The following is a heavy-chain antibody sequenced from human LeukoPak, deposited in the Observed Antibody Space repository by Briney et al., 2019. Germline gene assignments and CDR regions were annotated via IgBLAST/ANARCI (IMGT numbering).Heavy chain of an antibody. J-gene: IGHJ4*02. D-gene: IGHD2-21*01. Sequence: PGGSLRLSCAASGFTFSYDWMTWVRQAPGKGLQWVANVNRVGTEKHFLDSVEGRFTISRDNANKALYLQMSSLTPQDTAVYFCVRGDWYFESWGQGALVTVSS. CDR1: GFTFSYDW. CDR3: VRGDWYFES. CDR2: VNRVGTEK. V-gene: IGHV3-7*04.